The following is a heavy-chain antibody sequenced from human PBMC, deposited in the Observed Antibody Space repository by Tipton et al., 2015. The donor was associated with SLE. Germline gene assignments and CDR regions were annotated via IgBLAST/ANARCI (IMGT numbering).Heavy chain of an antibody. CDR1: GGSISSHY. J-gene: IGHJ4*02. D-gene: IGHD1-26*01. CDR3: ARAVEVSGGWELDDY. Sequence: TLSLTCTVSGGSISSHYWSWIRQSPGKGLEWSGYIHYSGSTHFSPSLMSRVTISADASKNQFSLNESSVTAEDTAVYYCARAVEVSGGWELDDYWGQVTLVTVSS. V-gene: IGHV4-59*11. CDR2: IHYSGST.